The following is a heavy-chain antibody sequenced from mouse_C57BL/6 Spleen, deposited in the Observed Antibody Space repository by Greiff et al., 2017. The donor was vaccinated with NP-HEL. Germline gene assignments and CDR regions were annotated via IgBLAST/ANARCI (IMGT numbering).Heavy chain of an antibody. J-gene: IGHJ2*01. CDR2: ISSGGSYT. D-gene: IGHD3-3*01. CDR3: ARRGDGRYFDY. CDR1: GFTFSSYG. Sequence: EVKVVESGGDLVKPGGSLKLSCAASGFTFSSYGMSWVRQTPDKRLEWVATISSGGSYTYYPDSVKGRFTISRDNAKNTLYLQMSSLKSEDTAMYYCARRGDGRYFDYWGQGTTLTVSS. V-gene: IGHV5-6*02.